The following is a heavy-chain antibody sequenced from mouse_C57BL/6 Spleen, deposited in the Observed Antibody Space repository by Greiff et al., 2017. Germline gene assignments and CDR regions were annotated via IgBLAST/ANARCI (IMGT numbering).Heavy chain of an antibody. CDR2: IYPGDGDT. D-gene: IGHD3-2*02. CDR3: AIDSSGFYYFDY. V-gene: IGHV1-82*01. CDR1: GYAFSSSW. J-gene: IGHJ2*01. Sequence: VQLQQSGPELVKPGASVKISCKASGYAFSSSWMNWVKQRPGKGLEWIGRIYPGDGDTNYNGKFKGKATLTADKSSSTAYMQLSSLTSEDSAVYFCAIDSSGFYYFDYWGQGTTLTVSS.